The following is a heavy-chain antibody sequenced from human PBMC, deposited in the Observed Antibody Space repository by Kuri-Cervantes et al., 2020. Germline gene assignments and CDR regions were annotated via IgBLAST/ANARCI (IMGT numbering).Heavy chain of an antibody. CDR1: GGTFNYYA. CDR3: ASGYGDYEYNWFDP. CDR2: IIPFYGIT. J-gene: IGHJ5*02. D-gene: IGHD4-17*01. V-gene: IGHV1-69*13. Sequence: SVKVSCKASGGTFNYYAINWVRQAPGQGLEWMGGIIPFYGITKYEQKFQGRVTITADEHSSTAYMELSSLRSEDTAVYYCASGYGDYEYNWFDPWGQGTLVTVSS.